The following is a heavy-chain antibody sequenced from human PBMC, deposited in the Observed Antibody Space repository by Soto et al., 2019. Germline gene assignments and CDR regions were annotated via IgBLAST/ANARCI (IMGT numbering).Heavy chain of an antibody. CDR3: VRCSYPSYFDC. D-gene: IGHD2-8*01. CDR2: ISGDGSST. J-gene: IGHJ4*02. V-gene: IGHV3-74*01. CDR1: GFTFSPYW. Sequence: EVQLVESGGGLVQPGGSLRLSCAAAGFTFSPYWMHWVRHAPGKGLLWVSCISGDGSSTTYADSVEGRFTISRDNAKNTVYLQMNSLTSGGAAVYYCVRCSYPSYFDCWGQGTVVTVSS.